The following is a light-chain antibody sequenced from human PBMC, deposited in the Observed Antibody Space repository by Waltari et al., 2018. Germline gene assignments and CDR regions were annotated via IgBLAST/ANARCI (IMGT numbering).Light chain of an antibody. CDR3: ATWDDSLKGFV. Sequence: QSVLTQPPSASGTPGQRVTISCSGRSSDIGSNTVNWYQHPPGTAPRLLIYNNYYRPPGVPARFSGSKSGTSASLAISGLQYEDEAVFYCATWDDSLKGFVFGSGTKVTVL. CDR2: NNY. CDR1: SSDIGSNT. J-gene: IGLJ1*01. V-gene: IGLV1-44*01.